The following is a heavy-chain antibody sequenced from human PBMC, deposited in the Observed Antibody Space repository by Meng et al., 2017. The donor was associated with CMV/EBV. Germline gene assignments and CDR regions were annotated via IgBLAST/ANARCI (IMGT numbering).Heavy chain of an antibody. J-gene: IGHJ5*02. CDR1: GFTFSSYG. CDR2: IRYDGSNK. Sequence: GESLKISCAASGFTFSSYGMHWVRQAPGKGLEWVAFIRYDGSNKYYADSVKGRFTISRDNSKNTLYLQMNSLRAEDTAVYYCAKANAVPNWFDPWGQGTLVTV. D-gene: IGHD1-1*01. V-gene: IGHV3-30*02. CDR3: AKANAVPNWFDP.